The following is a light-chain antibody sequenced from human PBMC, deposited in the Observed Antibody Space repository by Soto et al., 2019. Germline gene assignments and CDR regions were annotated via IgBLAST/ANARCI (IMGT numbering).Light chain of an antibody. V-gene: IGKV1-5*01. CDR2: DAS. J-gene: IGKJ1*01. Sequence: DIQMTQSPSTLSASVGDRVTITFRASQSISSWLAWYQQRPGKAPKLLIYDASTLESGVPSRFSGSGSGTEFTLTISSLQPDDFATYYCQQYNSYWTFGQGTKVHIK. CDR3: QQYNSYWT. CDR1: QSISSW.